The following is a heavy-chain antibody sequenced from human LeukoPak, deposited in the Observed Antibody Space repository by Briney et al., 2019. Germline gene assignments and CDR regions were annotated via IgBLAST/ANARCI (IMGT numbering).Heavy chain of an antibody. CDR3: AREDFWSGYYDY. D-gene: IGHD3-3*01. J-gene: IGHJ4*02. CDR1: GLTFSNYW. CDR2: IYSGGST. Sequence: GGSLRLSCEASGLTFSNYWMDWVRQAPGKGLEWVSVIYSGGSTYYADSVKGRFTISRDNSKNTLYLQMNSLRAEDTAVYYCAREDFWSGYYDYWGQGTLVTVSS. V-gene: IGHV3-53*01.